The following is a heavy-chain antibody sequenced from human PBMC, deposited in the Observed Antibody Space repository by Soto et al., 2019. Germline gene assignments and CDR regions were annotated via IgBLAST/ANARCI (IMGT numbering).Heavy chain of an antibody. CDR1: GGSVSSGSYY. CDR2: SYYSGST. J-gene: IGHJ6*02. D-gene: IGHD5-18*01. V-gene: IGHV4-61*01. CDR3: ARGDTAGGYSYGMDV. Sequence: QVQLQESGPGLVKPSETLSLTCTVSGGSVSSGSYYWSWIRQPPGKGLEWIGYSYYSGSTNYNPSLKSRVTISVDTCKNQFSLKLSSVTAADTAVYYCARGDTAGGYSYGMDVWGQGTTVTVSS.